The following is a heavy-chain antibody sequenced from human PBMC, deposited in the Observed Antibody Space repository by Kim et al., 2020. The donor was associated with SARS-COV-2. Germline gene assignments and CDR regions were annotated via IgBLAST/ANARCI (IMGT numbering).Heavy chain of an antibody. Sequence: SETLSLTCAVYGGSFSGYYWSWIRQPPGKGLEWIGEINHSGSTNYNPSLKSRVTISVDMSKNQFSLKLSSVTAADTAVYYCARGRGIGVVVVAATKAFDIWGQGTTVTVSS. CDR1: GGSFSGYY. D-gene: IGHD2-15*01. CDR2: INHSGST. V-gene: IGHV4-34*01. CDR3: ARGRGIGVVVVAATKAFDI. J-gene: IGHJ3*02.